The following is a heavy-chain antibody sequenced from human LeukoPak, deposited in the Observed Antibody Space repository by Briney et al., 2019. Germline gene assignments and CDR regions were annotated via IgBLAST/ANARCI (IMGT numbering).Heavy chain of an antibody. V-gene: IGHV4-59*01. D-gene: IGHD2-15*01. CDR3: AGDAPGGVFDY. Sequence: PSETLSLTCTVSGGSISSYYWSWIRQPPGKGLEWIGYIYYSGSTNYNPSLKSRVTISVDTSKNQFSLKLSSVTAADTAVYYCAGDAPGGVFDYWGQGTLVTVSS. CDR2: IYYSGST. CDR1: GGSISSYY. J-gene: IGHJ4*02.